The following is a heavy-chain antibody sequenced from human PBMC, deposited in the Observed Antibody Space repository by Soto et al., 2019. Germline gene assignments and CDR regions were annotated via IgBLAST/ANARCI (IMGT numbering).Heavy chain of an antibody. Sequence: SQTLSLTCAISGDSVSSNSAAWNWIRQSPSRGLEWLGRTYYRSKWYNDYAVSVKSRITINPDTSKNQFSLQLNSVTPEDTAVYYCAREGGNSSGWYDYYYGMDVWGQGTTVTVSS. D-gene: IGHD6-19*01. CDR2: TYYRSKWYN. CDR1: GDSVSSNSAA. CDR3: AREGGNSSGWYDYYYGMDV. V-gene: IGHV6-1*01. J-gene: IGHJ6*02.